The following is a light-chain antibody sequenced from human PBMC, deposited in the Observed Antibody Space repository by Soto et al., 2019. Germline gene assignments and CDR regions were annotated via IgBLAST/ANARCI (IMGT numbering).Light chain of an antibody. J-gene: IGKJ2*01. V-gene: IGKV3-11*01. Sequence: EIVLTQSPATLSLSPGERATLSCTASQSVSSYLAWYQQKPGQAPRLLIYDASNRATGIPARFSGSGSGTDFTLTISSLEPEDFAVYFCQQRTSWPPKYTFGRGTKLEIK. CDR3: QQRTSWPPKYT. CDR2: DAS. CDR1: QSVSSY.